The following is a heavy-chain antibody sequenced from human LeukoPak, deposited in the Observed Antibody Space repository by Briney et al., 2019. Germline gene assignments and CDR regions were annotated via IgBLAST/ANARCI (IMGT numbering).Heavy chain of an antibody. CDR3: ARGPREYCSSSSCFFDY. D-gene: IGHD2-2*01. J-gene: IGHJ4*02. Sequence: GGSLRLSCAASGFTFSSYWMSWVRQAPGKGLEWVANTKQDGSEKYYVDSVKGRFTISRDNAKNSLYLQMNSLRAEDTAVYYCARGPREYCSSSSCFFDYWGQGSLVTVSS. V-gene: IGHV3-7*01. CDR1: GFTFSSYW. CDR2: TKQDGSEK.